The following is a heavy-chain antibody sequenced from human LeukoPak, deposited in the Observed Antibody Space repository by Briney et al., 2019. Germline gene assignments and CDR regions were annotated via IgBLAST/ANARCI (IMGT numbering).Heavy chain of an antibody. J-gene: IGHJ4*02. CDR3: ARVVAREAVPDYFDY. V-gene: IGHV6-1*01. D-gene: IGHD6-19*01. Sequence: SSTLSLTCAISGDSVSSSSAAWNWIRQSPSRGLEWLGRTYYRSKWYNDYGVSVKSRITIIPDTSKNQFSLQLISVTPEDTAVYYCARVVAREAVPDYFDYWGQGTL. CDR2: TYYRSKWYN. CDR1: GDSVSSSSAA.